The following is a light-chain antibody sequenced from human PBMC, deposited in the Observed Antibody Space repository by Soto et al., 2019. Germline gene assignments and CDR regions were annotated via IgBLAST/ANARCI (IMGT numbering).Light chain of an antibody. CDR1: SSNIGAGYD. CDR2: SNN. CDR3: QSYDSSLSGSV. J-gene: IGLJ2*01. Sequence: QSVLTQPPSVSGAPGQRVTISCTGGSSNIGAGYDVHWYQQLPGTAPKLLIYSNNNRPSGVPDRFSGSKSGTSASLAITGLQAEDEADYYCQSYDSSLSGSVFGGGTQLTV. V-gene: IGLV1-40*01.